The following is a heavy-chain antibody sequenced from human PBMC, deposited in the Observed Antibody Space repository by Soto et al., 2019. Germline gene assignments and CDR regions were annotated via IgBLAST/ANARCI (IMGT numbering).Heavy chain of an antibody. CDR3: ARDLEGVGGWYTQTGYFDY. D-gene: IGHD6-19*01. J-gene: IGHJ4*02. CDR1: GFTFSSYG. Sequence: QVQLVESGGGVVQPGRSLRLSCAASGFTFSSYGMHWVRQAPGKGLEWVAVIWYDGSNKYYADSVKGRFTTSRDNSKNTLYLQMNSLRAEDTAVYYCARDLEGVGGWYTQTGYFDYWGQGTLVTVSS. V-gene: IGHV3-33*01. CDR2: IWYDGSNK.